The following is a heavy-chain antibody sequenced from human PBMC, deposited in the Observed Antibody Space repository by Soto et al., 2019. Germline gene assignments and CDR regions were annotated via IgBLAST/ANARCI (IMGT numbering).Heavy chain of an antibody. CDR1: GGSISSYY. J-gene: IGHJ4*02. D-gene: IGHD3-16*01. CDR3: GRRYDGNFDY. Sequence: PSETLSLTCTVSGGSISSYYWSWIRQPPGKGLEWIGYIYYSGSTNYNPSLKSRVTISVDTSKNQFSLKLSSVTAADTAVYYCGRRYDGNFDYWGQGTLVTVSS. CDR2: IYYSGST. V-gene: IGHV4-59*01.